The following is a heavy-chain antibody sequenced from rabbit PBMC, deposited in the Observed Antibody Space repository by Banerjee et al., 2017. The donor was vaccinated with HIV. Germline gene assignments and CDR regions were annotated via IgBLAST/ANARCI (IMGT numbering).Heavy chain of an antibody. Sequence: QEQLEESGGDLVKPGASLTLTCTASGFSFSSSYYMCWVRQAPGKGLEWIACIDTGSSGNTYYATWAKGRFTISKTSSTTVTLQMTSLTAADTATYFCARDSSGWAIVFNLWGPGTLVTVS. CDR1: GFSFSSSYY. J-gene: IGHJ4*01. CDR2: IDTGSSGNT. V-gene: IGHV1S45*01. D-gene: IGHD4-1*01. CDR3: ARDSSGWAIVFNL.